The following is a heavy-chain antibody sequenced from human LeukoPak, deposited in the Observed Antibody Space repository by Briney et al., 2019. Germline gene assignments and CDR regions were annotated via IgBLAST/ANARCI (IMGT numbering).Heavy chain of an antibody. Sequence: ASVKVSCKASGYTFTSYGISWVRQAPGQGLEWMGWISAHNGNTNYAQKVQGRVTMTTDTSTSTTYMELRSLRSDDTAVYYCARGVHSGSYSDAFNIWGQGTMVTVSS. V-gene: IGHV1-18*01. J-gene: IGHJ3*02. CDR1: GYTFTSYG. CDR3: ARGVHSGSYSDAFNI. D-gene: IGHD1-26*01. CDR2: ISAHNGNT.